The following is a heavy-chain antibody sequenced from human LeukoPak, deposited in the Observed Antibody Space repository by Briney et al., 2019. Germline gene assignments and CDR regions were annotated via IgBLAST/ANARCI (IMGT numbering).Heavy chain of an antibody. CDR2: INHSGST. D-gene: IGHD3-16*01. CDR3: ARRDGGY. J-gene: IGHJ4*02. CDR1: GGYISSYY. Sequence: SETLSLTCTVSGGYISSYYWSWIRQPPGKGLEWIGEINHSGSTNYNPSLKSRVTISVDTSKNQFSLKLSSVTAADTAVYYCARRDGGYWGQGTLVTVSS. V-gene: IGHV4-34*01.